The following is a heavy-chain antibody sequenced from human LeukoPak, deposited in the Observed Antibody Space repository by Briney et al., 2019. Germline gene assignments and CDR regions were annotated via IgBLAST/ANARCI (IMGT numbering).Heavy chain of an antibody. CDR3: ARDGVRWELPSAFDI. CDR2: INTYNGNT. Sequence: ASVKVSCKASGYILTTYGISWVRQAPGQGLERMRWINTYNGNTNYAQKLQGRVTMTTDTSTTTAYMELRSLRSDDTAVYYCARDGVRWELPSAFDIWGQGTMVTVSS. J-gene: IGHJ3*02. V-gene: IGHV1-18*01. D-gene: IGHD4-23*01. CDR1: GYILTTYG.